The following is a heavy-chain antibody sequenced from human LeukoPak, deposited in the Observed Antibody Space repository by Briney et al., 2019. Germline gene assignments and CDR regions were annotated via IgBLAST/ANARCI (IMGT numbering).Heavy chain of an antibody. D-gene: IGHD6-13*01. V-gene: IGHV4-34*01. Sequence: SETLSLTCAVYGGSFSGYYWSWIRQPPGKGLEWIGEINHSGSTNYNPSLKSRVTISVDTSKNQFSLKLSSVTAADTAVYYCAGGIAAAGSPAFDYWGQGTLVTVPS. J-gene: IGHJ4*02. CDR3: AGGIAAAGSPAFDY. CDR2: INHSGST. CDR1: GGSFSGYY.